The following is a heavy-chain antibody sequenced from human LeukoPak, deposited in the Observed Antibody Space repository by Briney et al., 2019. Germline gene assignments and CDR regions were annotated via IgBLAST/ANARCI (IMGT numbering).Heavy chain of an antibody. CDR3: ARVGSGNFLGAFDI. CDR2: IKSKTDGGTT. V-gene: IGHV3-15*07. J-gene: IGHJ3*02. D-gene: IGHD1-26*01. CDR1: GFTFSNAW. Sequence: GGSLRLSCAASGFTFSNAWMNWVRQAPGKGLEWVGRIKSKTDGGTTDYAAPVKGRFTISRDDSKNTLYLQMNSLKTEDTAVYYCARVGSGNFLGAFDIWGQGTMVTVSS.